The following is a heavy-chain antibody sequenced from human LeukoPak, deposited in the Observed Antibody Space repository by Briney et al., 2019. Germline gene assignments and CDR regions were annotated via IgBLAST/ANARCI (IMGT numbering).Heavy chain of an antibody. CDR2: ISGSGGST. CDR1: GFTFSSYA. J-gene: IGHJ4*02. V-gene: IGHV3-23*01. CDR3: AKDYPGGYDSLSYFDY. D-gene: IGHD5-12*01. Sequence: PGGSLRLSCAASGFTFSSYAMGWVRQAPGKGLEWVSAISGSGGSTYYADSVKGRFTISRDNSKNTLYLQMNSLRAEDTAVYYCAKDYPGGYDSLSYFDYWGQGTLVTVSS.